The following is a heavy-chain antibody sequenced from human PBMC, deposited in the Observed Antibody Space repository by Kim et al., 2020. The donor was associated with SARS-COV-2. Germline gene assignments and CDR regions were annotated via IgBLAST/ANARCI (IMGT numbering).Heavy chain of an antibody. D-gene: IGHD2-2*01. CDR2: T. V-gene: IGHV3-23*01. J-gene: IGHJ4*02. Sequence: TYYTNAEKGRFAITRDNSKNTLYLQMNSLGAEDTAVYYCAKSDSSTSAAGWGQGTLVTVSS. CDR3: AKSDSSTSAAG.